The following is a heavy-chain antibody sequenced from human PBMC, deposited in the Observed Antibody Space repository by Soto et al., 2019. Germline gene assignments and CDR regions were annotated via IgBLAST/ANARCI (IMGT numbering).Heavy chain of an antibody. D-gene: IGHD5-12*01. J-gene: IGHJ6*02. CDR2: IFPGDAET. CDR3: ATPGGFGMDV. V-gene: IGHV5-51*01. Sequence: GESLKISCQGSGYNFATHWIGWVRHKAGKGLEWMGIIFPGDAETRYSPSFQGHITISADKSINIAYLRWSSLKASDTGMYYCATPGGFGMDVWGQGTTVTVSS. CDR1: GYNFATHW.